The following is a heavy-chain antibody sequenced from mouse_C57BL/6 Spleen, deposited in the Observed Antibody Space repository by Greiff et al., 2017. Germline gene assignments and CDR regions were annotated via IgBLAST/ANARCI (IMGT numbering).Heavy chain of an antibody. CDR3: AKMGVVAAFDY. Sequence: QVQLQQSGAELMKPGASVKLSCKATGYTFTGYWIEWVKQRPGHGLEWIGEILPGSGCTNYNEKFKGKATFTADTSSNTAYMQLSSLTTEDSAIYYCAKMGVVAAFDYWGQGTTLTVSS. J-gene: IGHJ2*01. CDR1: GYTFTGYW. CDR2: ILPGSGCT. V-gene: IGHV1-9*01. D-gene: IGHD1-1*01.